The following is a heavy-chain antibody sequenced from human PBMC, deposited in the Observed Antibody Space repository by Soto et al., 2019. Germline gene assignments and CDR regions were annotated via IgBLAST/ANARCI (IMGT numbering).Heavy chain of an antibody. J-gene: IGHJ4*02. CDR3: AADATAWQQMVPSDY. CDR1: GFTFTSSA. Sequence: SVKVSCKASGFTFTSSAFQWVRQARGQRLEWIGWIAVGSGYTNYAQRFQDRVTLTRDISTATTYMELSRLTSEDTAIYYCAADATAWQQMVPSDYWGQGTLVTVSS. D-gene: IGHD2-8*01. V-gene: IGHV1-58*01. CDR2: IAVGSGYT.